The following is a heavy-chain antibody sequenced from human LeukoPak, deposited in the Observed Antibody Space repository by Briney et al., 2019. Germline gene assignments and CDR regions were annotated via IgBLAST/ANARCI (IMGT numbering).Heavy chain of an antibody. J-gene: IGHJ4*02. Sequence: ASVRVSCKASGCTFTGSYMNWVRQAPGQGLEWMGWISPNTGGTDYAQKFQGRVTMTRATSIGTAYLDWSRRKSDDTALYNCARESVSGSPYFFYGGAGTPVTASS. V-gene: IGHV1-2*02. CDR1: GCTFTGSY. CDR2: ISPNTGGT. D-gene: IGHD1-26*01. CDR3: ARESVSGSPYFFY.